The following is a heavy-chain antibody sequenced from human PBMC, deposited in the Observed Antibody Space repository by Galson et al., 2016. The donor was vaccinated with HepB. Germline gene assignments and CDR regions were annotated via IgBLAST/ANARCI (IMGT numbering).Heavy chain of an antibody. D-gene: IGHD4-23*01. V-gene: IGHV3-53*01. J-gene: IGHJ4*02. CDR3: VGYGGNSV. CDR1: GFRVSAHH. CDR2: LYGDGGT. Sequence: SLRLSCAVSGFRVSAHHVGWFRQAPGKGLECVSVLYGDGGTYHTDSVKGRFSVSRDNSKNIVYLLMNSLRADDTAVYYCVGYGGNSVWGQGTLVTVSS.